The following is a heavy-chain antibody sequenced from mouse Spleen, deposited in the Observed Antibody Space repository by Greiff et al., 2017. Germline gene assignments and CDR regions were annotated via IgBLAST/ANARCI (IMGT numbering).Heavy chain of an antibody. CDR2: INPSTGGT. D-gene: IGHD1-1*02. CDR1: GYSFTGYY. J-gene: IGHJ3*01. CDR3: ASLYYYDGTTGFAY. V-gene: IGHV1-42*01. Sequence: VQLQQSGPELVKPGASVKISCKASGYSFTGYYMNWVKQSPEKSLEWIGEINPSTGGTTYNQKFKAKATLTVDKSSSTAYMQLKSLTSEDSAVYYCASLYYYDGTTGFAYWGQGTLVTVSA.